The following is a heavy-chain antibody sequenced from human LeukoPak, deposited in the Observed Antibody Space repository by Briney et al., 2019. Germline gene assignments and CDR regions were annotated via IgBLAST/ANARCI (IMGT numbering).Heavy chain of an antibody. CDR2: INHSGST. CDR3: ARGGHYDILTGFNYYYYYMDV. J-gene: IGHJ6*03. D-gene: IGHD3-9*01. Sequence: TSETLSLTCAVYGGSFSGYYWSWIRQPPGKGLEWIGEINHSGSTNYNPSLKSRVTISVDTSKNQFSLKLSSVTAADTAVYYCARGGHYDILTGFNYYYYYMDVWGKGTTVTISS. CDR1: GGSFSGYY. V-gene: IGHV4-34*01.